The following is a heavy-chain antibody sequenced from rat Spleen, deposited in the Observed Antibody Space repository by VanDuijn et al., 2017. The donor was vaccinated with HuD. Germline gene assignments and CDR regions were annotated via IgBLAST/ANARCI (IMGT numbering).Heavy chain of an antibody. J-gene: IGHJ2*01. CDR2: ISTSGDNT. D-gene: IGHD1-9*01. Sequence: RSMKLSCAASGLSFSNYAMAWVRQSPKKGLEWVATISTSGDNTYYRDSVKGRFTISRDDEKSTLYLQMNSLRSEDTATYYCARPTTGIPFNYWGQGVMVTVSS. CDR1: GLSFSNYA. V-gene: IGHV5-25*01. CDR3: ARPTTGIPFNY.